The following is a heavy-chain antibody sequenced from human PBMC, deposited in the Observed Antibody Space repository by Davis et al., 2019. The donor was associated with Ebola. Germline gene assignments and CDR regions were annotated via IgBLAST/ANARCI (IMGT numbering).Heavy chain of an antibody. J-gene: IGHJ5*02. CDR2: IYYSGST. Sequence: SETLSLTCTVSGGSISSSSYYWGWIRQPPGKGLEWIGSIYYSGSTYYNPSLKCRVTISVDTSKNQFSLKLSSVTAADTAVYYCARLAGPFGGVIVTPNWFDPWGQGTLVTVSS. D-gene: IGHD3-16*02. CDR3: ARLAGPFGGVIVTPNWFDP. V-gene: IGHV4-39*01. CDR1: GGSISSSSYY.